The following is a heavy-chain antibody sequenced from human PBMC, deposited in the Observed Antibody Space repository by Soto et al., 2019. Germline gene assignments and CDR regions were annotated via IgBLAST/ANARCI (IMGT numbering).Heavy chain of an antibody. J-gene: IGHJ3*02. CDR2: IIPILGIA. CDR1: GGTFSSYT. D-gene: IGHD4-17*01. CDR3: ARPPSDYGGNSGAGAFDI. Sequence: ASVKVSCKASGGTFSSYTVSWVRQAPGQGLEWMGRIIPILGIANYAQKFQGRVTITADKSTSTAYMELSSLRSEDTAVYYCARPPSDYGGNSGAGAFDIWGQGTMVTVSS. V-gene: IGHV1-69*02.